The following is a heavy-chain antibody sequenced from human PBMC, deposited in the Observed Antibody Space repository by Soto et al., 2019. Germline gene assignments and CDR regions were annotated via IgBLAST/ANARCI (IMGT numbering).Heavy chain of an antibody. CDR1: GGSVSSGAYY. Sequence: QVQLQESDAGLVKASQTLSLTCTVSGGSVSSGAYYWTWIRQRPGKGLEWIGYIYYSGSTYYSPSLKSRLSISLDTSKNQFSLRLSSVTAADTDMYYCARARLRAVYAFYIWGQGTMFTFSS. CDR3: ARARLRAVYAFYI. V-gene: IGHV4-31*03. CDR2: IYYSGST. D-gene: IGHD5-12*01. J-gene: IGHJ3*02.